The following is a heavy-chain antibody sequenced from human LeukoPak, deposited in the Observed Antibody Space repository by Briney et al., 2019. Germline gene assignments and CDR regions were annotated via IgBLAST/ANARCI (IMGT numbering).Heavy chain of an antibody. V-gene: IGHV4-4*07. CDR3: ARNPVTGENPKFDY. Sequence: SETLSLTCTVSGGSIGSSYWSWIRQPAGKGLEWIGRISSSGSTTYNPSLKSRVTMSVDTSKNQFSLKLTSVTAADTAVYYCARNPVTGENPKFDYWGQGTLVTVSS. J-gene: IGHJ4*02. CDR2: ISSSGST. D-gene: IGHD6-19*01. CDR1: GGSIGSSY.